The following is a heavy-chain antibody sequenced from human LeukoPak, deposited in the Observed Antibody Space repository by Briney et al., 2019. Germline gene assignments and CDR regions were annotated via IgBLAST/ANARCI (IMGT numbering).Heavy chain of an antibody. J-gene: IGHJ4*02. V-gene: IGHV1-69*13. CDR3: ATEGPYYYDSSGYYYFDY. D-gene: IGHD3-22*01. CDR2: IIPIFGTA. Sequence: GASVKVSCKASGGTFSSYAISWVRQAPGQGLEWMGGIIPIFGTANYAQKFQGRVTITADESTSTAYMELSSLRSEDTAVYSCATEGPYYYDSSGYYYFDYWGQGTLVTVSS. CDR1: GGTFSSYA.